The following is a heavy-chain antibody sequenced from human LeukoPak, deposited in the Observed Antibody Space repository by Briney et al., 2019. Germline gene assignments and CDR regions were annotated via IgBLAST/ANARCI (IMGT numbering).Heavy chain of an antibody. CDR3: AQKRGGSGSYSAMDV. D-gene: IGHD3-10*01. CDR2: ISGSSGST. J-gene: IGHJ6*02. CDR1: GSTFSSYA. V-gene: IGHV3-23*01. Sequence: PGGSLRLSCAASGSTFSSYALSWVRQAPGKGLEWVSAISGSSGSTYYADSVKGRFTISRDNSKNTLYLQMNSLRAEDTAVYYCAQKRGGSGSYSAMDVWGQGTTVTVSS.